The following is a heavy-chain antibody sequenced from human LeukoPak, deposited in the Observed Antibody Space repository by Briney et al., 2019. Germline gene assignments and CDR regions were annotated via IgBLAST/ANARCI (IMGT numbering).Heavy chain of an antibody. Sequence: TGGSLRLSCAASGFTFDSYGMNWVRQAPGKGLEWVSGISGSGVYTYYADSVKGRFTISRGNSKNTLYLVMNSLRVDDTAVYYCAKAVDLATISVDIWGQGTMVTVSS. V-gene: IGHV3-23*01. CDR3: AKAVDLATISVDI. CDR1: GFTFDSYG. CDR2: ISGSGVYT. D-gene: IGHD5-24*01. J-gene: IGHJ3*02.